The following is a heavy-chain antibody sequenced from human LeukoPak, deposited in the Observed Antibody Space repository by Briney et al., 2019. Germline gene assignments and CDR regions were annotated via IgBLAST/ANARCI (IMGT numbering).Heavy chain of an antibody. CDR3: ARGVAGYFDY. V-gene: IGHV5-51*01. Sequence: GVSLKISCKGSGYNFTSYWIGWVRQMPGKGLEWMGIIYPGDSDTRYSPSFQGQVTISADKSISTAYLQWSSLNAAHTAMYYCARGVAGYFDYWGQGTLVTVSS. CDR2: IYPGDSDT. D-gene: IGHD6-19*01. CDR1: GYNFTSYW. J-gene: IGHJ4*02.